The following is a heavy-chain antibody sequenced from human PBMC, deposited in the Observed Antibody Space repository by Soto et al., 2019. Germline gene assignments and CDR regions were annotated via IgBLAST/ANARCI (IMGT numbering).Heavy chain of an antibody. J-gene: IGHJ4*02. CDR3: ARSAYSGYVAMDY. V-gene: IGHV4-31*03. CDR2: TYTSEIT. D-gene: IGHD5-12*01. CDR1: GDSISSGGYF. Sequence: QVQLQESGPGLVKPSQTLSLTCTVSGDSISSGGYFWTWIRQHPGKGLEWIGNTYTSEITSYNLSIKSRVIILVAPSKNHFSLRLSSVTVEDTAVYYCARSAYSGYVAMDYWGQGTLVTVSS.